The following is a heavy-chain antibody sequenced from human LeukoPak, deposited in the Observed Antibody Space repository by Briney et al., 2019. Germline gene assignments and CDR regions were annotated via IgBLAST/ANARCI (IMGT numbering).Heavy chain of an antibody. CDR2: IIRILGIA. D-gene: IGHD6-19*01. CDR3: ARGVAVAGGYYYYGMDV. Sequence: SVKVSCKPSGGTFSSYAISWVRQAPGQGLEWMGRIIRILGIANYAQKFQGRVTITADKSTSTAYMELSSLRSEDTAVYYCARGVAVAGGYYYYGMDVWGQGTTVTVSS. V-gene: IGHV1-69*04. CDR1: GGTFSSYA. J-gene: IGHJ6*02.